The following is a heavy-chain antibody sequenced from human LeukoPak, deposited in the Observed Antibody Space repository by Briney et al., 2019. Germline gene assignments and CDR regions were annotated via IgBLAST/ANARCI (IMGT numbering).Heavy chain of an antibody. V-gene: IGHV4-61*01. CDR3: AKPRATGQGIFDL. J-gene: IGHJ3*01. CDR2: IYYTGST. Sequence: NPSETLSLTCTVSGGSISSNSNYWSWIRQPPGKGLEWIGYIYYTGSTNYNPSLKSRVTISVDMSKNQFSLKLSSVTAADTAVYYCAKPRATGQGIFDLWGQGAMVTVSS. D-gene: IGHD5-12*01. CDR1: GGSISSNSNY.